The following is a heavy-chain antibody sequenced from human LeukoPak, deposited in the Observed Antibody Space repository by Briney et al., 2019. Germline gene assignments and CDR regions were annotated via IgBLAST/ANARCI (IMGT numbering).Heavy chain of an antibody. D-gene: IGHD2-2*01. CDR2: INHSGST. V-gene: IGHV4-34*01. Sequence: SETLSLTCAVYGGSFSGYYWSWIRQPPGKGLEWIGEINHSGSTNYNPSLKSRVTISVDTSKNQFSLKLSSVTAADTAVYYCARAGLRNCSSTSCLEYYDYYMDVWGKGTTVTVSS. CDR3: ARAGLRNCSSTSCLEYYDYYMDV. J-gene: IGHJ6*03. CDR1: GGSFSGYY.